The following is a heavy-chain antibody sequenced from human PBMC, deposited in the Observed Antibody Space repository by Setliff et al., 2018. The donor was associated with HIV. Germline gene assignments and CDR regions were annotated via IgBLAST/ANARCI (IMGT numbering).Heavy chain of an antibody. CDR1: GDTFSNVL. D-gene: IGHD2-8*01. Sequence: GASVKVSCKASGDTFSNVLITWVRQAPGQGLEWMGGFIPLYGSRNYAQRFQGRVSMTTDGVRSTAYMELSSLTPDDTAVYYCASGSGYCTNGVCYIGVHKIPDIYYSDYWGQGTLVTVPS. V-gene: IGHV1-69*05. CDR2: FIPLYGSR. CDR3: ASGSGYCTNGVCYIGVHKIPDIYYSDY. J-gene: IGHJ4*02.